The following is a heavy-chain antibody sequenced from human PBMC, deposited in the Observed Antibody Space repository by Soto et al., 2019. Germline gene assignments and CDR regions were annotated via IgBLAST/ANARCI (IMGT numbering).Heavy chain of an antibody. CDR3: VKDVGSRHYDFTNFDS. J-gene: IGHJ4*02. D-gene: IGHD3-3*01. CDR1: GFIFDDYA. V-gene: IGHV3-9*01. CDR2: IDWNRATT. Sequence: EVPLLESGGGVVQPGGSLRLSCIASGFIFDDYAIHWVRQVPGQGLEWVSGIDWNRATTGYADSVKGRFTLSRDNARNSVLLQMNSLRPEDTALYYCVKDVGSRHYDFTNFDSWGQGTLVTVSS.